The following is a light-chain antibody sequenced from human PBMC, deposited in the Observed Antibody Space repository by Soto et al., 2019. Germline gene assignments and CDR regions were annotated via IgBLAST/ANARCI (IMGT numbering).Light chain of an antibody. CDR3: QHYNSYSEP. Sequence: DVPTTQSPSTVSASVGDRVTIPCRASQTISSWLAWYQQKPGTAPKLLIYKASTLKSGVPSRFSGSGSGTEFTLTISSLQPDDFATYYCQHYNSYSEPFGQGTKVDI. V-gene: IGKV1-5*03. J-gene: IGKJ1*01. CDR1: QTISSW. CDR2: KAS.